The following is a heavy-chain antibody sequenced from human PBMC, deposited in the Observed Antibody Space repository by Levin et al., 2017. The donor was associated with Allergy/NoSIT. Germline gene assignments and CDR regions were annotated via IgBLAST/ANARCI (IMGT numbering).Heavy chain of an antibody. V-gene: IGHV1-69*13. CDR2: IIPIFGTA. CDR1: GGTFSSYA. J-gene: IGHJ4*02. Sequence: ASVKVSCKASGGTFSSYAISWVRQAPGQGLEWMGGIIPIFGTANYAQKFQGRVTITADESTSTAYMELSSLRSEDTAVYYCARDRPRLAVAGTGVDYWGQGTLVTVSS. CDR3: ARDRPRLAVAGTGVDY. D-gene: IGHD6-19*01.